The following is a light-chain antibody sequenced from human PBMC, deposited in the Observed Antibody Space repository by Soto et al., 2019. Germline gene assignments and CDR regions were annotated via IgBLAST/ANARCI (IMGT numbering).Light chain of an antibody. CDR3: QQSYSTPLT. CDR2: GAS. J-gene: IGKJ4*01. CDR1: QPINKF. V-gene: IGKV1-39*01. Sequence: DIQMTQSPSSLSASVGDRVTITCRASQPINKFLNWFQHKPGEAPKRLIYGASILQDGVPSRFSGSGSGTDYTLTISGLQTEDFATYYCQQSYSTPLTFGGGTKVEIK.